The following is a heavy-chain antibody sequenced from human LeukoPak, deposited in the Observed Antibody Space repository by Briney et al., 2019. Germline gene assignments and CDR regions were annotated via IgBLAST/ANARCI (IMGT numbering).Heavy chain of an antibody. CDR1: GDSISSYY. CDR2: ISYSGST. CDR3: ARDPTTVTKGFDI. V-gene: IGHV4-59*01. D-gene: IGHD4-17*01. J-gene: IGHJ3*02. Sequence: PSETLSLTCTVSGDSISSYYWTWIRQSPGKGLEWIGYISYSGSTNYNPSLKSRVTLSVDTSKNQFSLKLSSVTAADTAVYYCARDPTTVTKGFDIWGQGTTVTVSS.